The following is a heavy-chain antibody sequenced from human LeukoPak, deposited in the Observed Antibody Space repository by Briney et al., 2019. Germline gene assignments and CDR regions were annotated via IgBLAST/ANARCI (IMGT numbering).Heavy chain of an antibody. V-gene: IGHV3-7*03. CDR1: GFTFNNYW. D-gene: IGHD6-19*01. CDR3: AKDIVPGSGWYDGMDV. J-gene: IGHJ6*02. CDR2: IREDGSEK. Sequence: GGSLRLSCAASGFTFNNYWMMWVRQAPGKGLEWVANIREDGSEKNYVDSVKGRFTISRDNAKNSLYLQMNSLRAEDTALYYCAKDIVPGSGWYDGMDVWGQGTTVTVSS.